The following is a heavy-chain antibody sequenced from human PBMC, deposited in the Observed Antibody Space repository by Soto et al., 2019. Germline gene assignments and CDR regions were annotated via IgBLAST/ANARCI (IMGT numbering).Heavy chain of an antibody. J-gene: IGHJ6*03. V-gene: IGHV3-9*01. CDR3: EKDMRSRGYYYYMDV. D-gene: IGHD3-16*01. CDR2: ISWNSGSI. CDR1: GFTFDDYA. Sequence: GGSLRVCWGASGFTFDDYAVRWFXXAPGKGLEWVSGISWNSGSIGYADSVKGRFTISRDNAKTSLYLQMNSLRAEDTALYYCEKDMRSRGYYYYMDVWGKGTTVTVSS.